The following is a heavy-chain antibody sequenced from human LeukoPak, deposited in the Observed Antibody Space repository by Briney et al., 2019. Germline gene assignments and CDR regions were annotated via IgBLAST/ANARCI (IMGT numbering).Heavy chain of an antibody. Sequence: SETLSLTCTVSGGSISGSSYSCGWIRQPPGKGLEWIGPIFYGGSTSSNPSLKSRVTISVDTSKNQFSLKLTSVTAADTAVYYCARLSTTRLTYYFDYWGQGILVTVSS. D-gene: IGHD2-2*01. CDR3: ARLSTTRLTYYFDY. CDR2: IFYGGST. J-gene: IGHJ4*02. CDR1: GGSISGSSYS. V-gene: IGHV4-39*01.